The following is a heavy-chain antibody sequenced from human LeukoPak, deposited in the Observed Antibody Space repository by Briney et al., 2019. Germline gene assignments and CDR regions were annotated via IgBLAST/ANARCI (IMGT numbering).Heavy chain of an antibody. V-gene: IGHV3-53*01. CDR2: IYSGGST. Sequence: GESLKISCAASGFTVSSNYMSWVRQAPGKGLEWVSVIYSGGSTYYADSVKGRFTISRDNSKNTLYLQMNSLRAEDTAVYYCASGDVLRYFDWSPGGAFDIWGQGTMVTVSS. D-gene: IGHD3-9*01. J-gene: IGHJ3*02. CDR3: ASGDVLRYFDWSPGGAFDI. CDR1: GFTVSSNY.